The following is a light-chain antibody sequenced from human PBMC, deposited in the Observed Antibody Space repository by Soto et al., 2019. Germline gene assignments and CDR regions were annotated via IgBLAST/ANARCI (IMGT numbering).Light chain of an antibody. J-gene: IGKJ2*01. V-gene: IGKV1-27*01. Sequence: DIQMTQSPPSLSASAGDRVTITCRASQGISNYLAWYQQKPGTVPKVLIYAASTLQSGVPSRFSGSGSGTDFTLTISSLQPEDVATYYCQRYNSAPHTFGQGTKLAIK. CDR1: QGISNY. CDR2: AAS. CDR3: QRYNSAPHT.